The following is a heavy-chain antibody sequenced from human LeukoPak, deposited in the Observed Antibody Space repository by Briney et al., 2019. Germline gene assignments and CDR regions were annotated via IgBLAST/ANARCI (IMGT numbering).Heavy chain of an antibody. CDR3: ARRAVAGRACFDY. V-gene: IGHV4-34*01. D-gene: IGHD6-19*01. CDR1: GGSFSGYY. CDR2: INHSGST. Sequence: SETLSLTCAVYGGSFSGYYWSWIRQPPGKGLEWIGEINHSGSTNYNPSLKSRVTTSVDTSKNQFSLKLSSVTAADTAVYYCARRAVAGRACFDYWGQGTLVTVSS. J-gene: IGHJ4*02.